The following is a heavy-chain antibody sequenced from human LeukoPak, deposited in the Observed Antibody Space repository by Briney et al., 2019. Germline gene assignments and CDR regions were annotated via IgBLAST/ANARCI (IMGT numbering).Heavy chain of an antibody. CDR2: ISYDGSNK. CDR3: ARDAAAGLDY. CDR1: GFTFSSYA. D-gene: IGHD6-13*01. J-gene: IGHJ4*02. V-gene: IGHV3-30-3*01. Sequence: QAGGSLRLSCAASGFTFSSYAMHWVRQAPGKGLEWVAVISYDGSNKYYADSVKGRFTISRDNSKNTLYLQMNSLRAEDTAVYYCARDAAAGLDYWGQGTLVTVSS.